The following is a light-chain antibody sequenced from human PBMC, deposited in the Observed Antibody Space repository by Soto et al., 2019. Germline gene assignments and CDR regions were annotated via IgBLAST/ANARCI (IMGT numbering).Light chain of an antibody. Sequence: AIRMTQSPSSFSASTGDRVTITCRASQGISSYLAWYQQKPGKAPKLLIYAASTLQSGVPSRFSGSGSGTDFTLTISCLQSEDFATYYCQQYYSTLAWTFGLGTKVEIK. CDR1: QGISSY. CDR3: QQYYSTLAWT. CDR2: AAS. V-gene: IGKV1-8*01. J-gene: IGKJ1*01.